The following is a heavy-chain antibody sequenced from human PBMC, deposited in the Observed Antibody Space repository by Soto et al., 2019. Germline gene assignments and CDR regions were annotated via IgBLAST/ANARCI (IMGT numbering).Heavy chain of an antibody. Sequence: GGSLRLSCAASGFTFSSYAMSWVRQAPGKGLEWVSAISGSGGSTYYADSAKGRFTISRDNSKNTLYLQMNSLRAEDTAVYYCAKDKDGYSYADYWGQGTLVTVSS. CDR2: ISGSGGST. J-gene: IGHJ4*02. D-gene: IGHD5-18*01. CDR3: AKDKDGYSYADY. V-gene: IGHV3-23*01. CDR1: GFTFSSYA.